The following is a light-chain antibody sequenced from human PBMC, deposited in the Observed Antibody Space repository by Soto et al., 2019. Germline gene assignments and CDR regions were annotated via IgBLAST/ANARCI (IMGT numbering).Light chain of an antibody. Sequence: DIQITQSPSTLSASVGERFTITCRASQTISSWLAWYQQKPGKAPKLLIYKASTLKSGVPSRFSGSGSGTEFTLTISSLQPDDFATYYCQHYNSYSEAFGQGTKVDIK. CDR3: QHYNSYSEA. CDR2: KAS. V-gene: IGKV1-5*03. J-gene: IGKJ1*01. CDR1: QTISSW.